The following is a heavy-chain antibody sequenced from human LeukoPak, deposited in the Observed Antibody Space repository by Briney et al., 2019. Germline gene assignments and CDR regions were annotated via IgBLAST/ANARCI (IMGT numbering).Heavy chain of an antibody. D-gene: IGHD3-10*01. CDR1: GGSISSGSYD. Sequence: SETLSLTCTVSGGSISSGSYDWYWIRQPAGKGLEWIGHIYTSGSMNYNPSLKSRVTISVDTSKNQFSLKLTSVTAADTAVYYCAANSADYNTLGSSYKVWGQGTLVTVSS. V-gene: IGHV4-61*09. CDR3: AANSADYNTLGSSYKV. CDR2: IYTSGSM. J-gene: IGHJ4*02.